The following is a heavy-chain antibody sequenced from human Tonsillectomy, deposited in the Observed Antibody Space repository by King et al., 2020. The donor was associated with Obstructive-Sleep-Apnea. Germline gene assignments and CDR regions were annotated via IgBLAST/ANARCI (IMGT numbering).Heavy chain of an antibody. CDR2: ITSSCSTI. D-gene: IGHD3-22*01. J-gene: IGHJ5*02. CDR3: ARDSSGYSP. CDR1: GFTFSSYS. Sequence: VQLVESGGGLVQPGGSLRLSFAASGFTFSSYSMNWVRQAPGKGLEWVSYITSSCSTIYYADSVKGRFTISRDNAKNSLYLQMNSLRVEDTAVYYCARDSSGYSPWGQGTLVTVSS. V-gene: IGHV3-48*04.